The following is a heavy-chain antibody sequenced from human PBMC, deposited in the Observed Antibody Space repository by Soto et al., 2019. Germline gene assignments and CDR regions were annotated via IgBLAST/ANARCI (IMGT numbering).Heavy chain of an antibody. V-gene: IGHV1-2*04. CDR2: INPNSGGT. Sequence: QVQLVQSGAEVKKPGASVKVSCKASGYTFTGYYMHWVRQAPGQGLEWMGWINPNSGGTNYAQKFRGWVTWTRDASISTADVGGSSGKSDDTAVYYCARDAGGNGGGGLFGYWGQGALVTVSS. CDR1: GYTFTGYY. D-gene: IGHD3-16*01. J-gene: IGHJ4*02. CDR3: ARDAGGNGGGGLFGY.